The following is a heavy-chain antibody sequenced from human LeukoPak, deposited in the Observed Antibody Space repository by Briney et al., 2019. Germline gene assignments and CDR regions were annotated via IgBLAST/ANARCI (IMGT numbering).Heavy chain of an antibody. CDR1: GFTFSSYA. J-gene: IGHJ4*02. Sequence: GGSLRLSCAASGFTFSSYAMSWVRQAPGKGLEWVSAISGSGGSTYYADSVKGRFTISGDNSKNTLYLQMNSLRAEDTAVYYCAKAFGVGGSPYRPYDYWGQGTLVTVSS. CDR3: AKAFGVGGSPYRPYDY. D-gene: IGHD3-16*01. CDR2: ISGSGGST. V-gene: IGHV3-23*01.